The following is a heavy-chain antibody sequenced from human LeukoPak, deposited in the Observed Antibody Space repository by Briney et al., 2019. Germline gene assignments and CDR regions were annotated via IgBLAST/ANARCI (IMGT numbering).Heavy chain of an antibody. CDR1: GGSISSYY. J-gene: IGHJ2*01. D-gene: IGHD1-26*01. CDR3: ARPVGATTDWYFDL. CDR2: IYYSGST. V-gene: IGHV4-59*08. Sequence: SDTLSLTCTVSGGSISSYYWSWLRQPTGRGLVGLGYIYYSGSTNYNPALESRVTITVDTSKNQFSLKLSSVTAADTAVYYCARPVGATTDWYFDLWGRGTLVTVSS.